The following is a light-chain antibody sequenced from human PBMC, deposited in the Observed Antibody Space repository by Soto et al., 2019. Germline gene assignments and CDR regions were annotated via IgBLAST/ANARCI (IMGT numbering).Light chain of an antibody. CDR2: AAS. CDR1: QGISNY. V-gene: IGKV1-27*01. J-gene: IGKJ4*01. Sequence: DIQMTQSPSSLSASVGDRVTITCRASQGISNYLAWYQQKPGKVPKLLIYAASTLQSGVPSRFSGSGSGTDFTLTISSLQPEDVATSPLGLTFGGGTKVEIK. CDR3: GLT.